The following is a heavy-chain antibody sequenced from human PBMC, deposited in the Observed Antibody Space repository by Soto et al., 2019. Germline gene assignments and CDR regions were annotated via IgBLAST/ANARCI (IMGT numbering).Heavy chain of an antibody. V-gene: IGHV3-53*04. D-gene: IGHD2-21*01. Sequence: EVQLVESGGGLVQPGGSLRLSCAASGFTVSSNYMSWVRQAPGKGLEWVSVTYSGGSTYYADSVKGRFTISRHNSKNTLYLQMNSLRAEDTAVYYCARAYCGGDCYHFDYWGQGTLVTVSS. CDR2: TYSGGST. CDR1: GFTVSSNY. J-gene: IGHJ4*02. CDR3: ARAYCGGDCYHFDY.